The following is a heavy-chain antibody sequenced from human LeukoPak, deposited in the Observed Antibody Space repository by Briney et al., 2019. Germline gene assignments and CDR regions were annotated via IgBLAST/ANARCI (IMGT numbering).Heavy chain of an antibody. D-gene: IGHD2-2*01. Sequence: GASVKVSCKASGGTFSSYAISWVRRAPGQGLEWMGGINPIFGTANYAQKFQGRVTITTDESTSTAYMELSSLRSEDTAVYYCARFDPTAVVPAAYNWFDPWGQGTLVTVSS. V-gene: IGHV1-69*05. CDR1: GGTFSSYA. J-gene: IGHJ5*02. CDR2: INPIFGTA. CDR3: ARFDPTAVVPAAYNWFDP.